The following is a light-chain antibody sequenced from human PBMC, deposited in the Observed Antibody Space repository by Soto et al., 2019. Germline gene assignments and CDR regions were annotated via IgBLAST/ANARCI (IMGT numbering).Light chain of an antibody. CDR1: ESVGSL. Sequence: IVLTQSPATLSVSPWEGATLSCRASESVGSLLAWYQQKPGQAPRLLIYRASTRAAGLTDRFSGSGSETEFTLTISSLQSEDFAVYYCQQYNKWPITFGQGTRLEIK. J-gene: IGKJ5*01. CDR2: RAS. CDR3: QQYNKWPIT. V-gene: IGKV3-15*01.